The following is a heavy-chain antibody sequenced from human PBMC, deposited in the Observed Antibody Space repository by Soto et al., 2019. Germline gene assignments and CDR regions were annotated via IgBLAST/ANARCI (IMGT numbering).Heavy chain of an antibody. CDR1: GFTFSSYA. D-gene: IGHD5-18*01. CDR3: AKDQAMDNYYYYDMDV. CDR2: ISGSGGST. Sequence: PGGSLRLSCAASGFTFSSYAMSWVRQAPGKGLEWVSAISGSGGSTYYADSVKGRFTISRDNSKNTLYLQMNSLRAEDTAVYYCAKDQAMDNYYYYDMDVWGQGTTVTVSS. J-gene: IGHJ6*02. V-gene: IGHV3-23*01.